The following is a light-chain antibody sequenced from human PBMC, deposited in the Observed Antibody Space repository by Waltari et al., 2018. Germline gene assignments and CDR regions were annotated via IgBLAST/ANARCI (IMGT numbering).Light chain of an antibody. CDR3: QQYYSTPFT. Sequence: NCKSSQSVLYSSNNKNYLAWYQQKPGQPPKLLIYWASTRESGVPDRFSGSGSGTDFTLTISSLQAEDVAVYYCQQYYSTPFTFGPGTKVDIK. J-gene: IGKJ3*01. V-gene: IGKV4-1*01. CDR2: WAS. CDR1: QSVLYSSNNKNY.